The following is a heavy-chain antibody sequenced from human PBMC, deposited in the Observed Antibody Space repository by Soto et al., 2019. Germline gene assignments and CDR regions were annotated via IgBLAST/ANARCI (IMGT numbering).Heavy chain of an antibody. CDR3: ARDERDSCSGGDCFYFEY. V-gene: IGHV1-18*04. D-gene: IGHD2-21*02. Sequence: QVQLVQSGGEVKNPGASVKVSCKSSGYTFTNYGITWERQAPGQGLEWLGRISTYNSNTNSAPGLQARLTMTTDTSTSTAYMERRALTSDGTAVYYCARDERDSCSGGDCFYFEYRGQGTLVTVSS. J-gene: IGHJ4*02. CDR1: GYTFTNYG. CDR2: ISTYNSNT.